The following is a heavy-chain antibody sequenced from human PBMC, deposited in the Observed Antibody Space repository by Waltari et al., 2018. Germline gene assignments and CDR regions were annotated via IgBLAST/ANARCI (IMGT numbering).Heavy chain of an antibody. CDR2: IYHSGST. V-gene: IGHV4-38-2*02. CDR3: ARVLSPIVGVNWFDP. D-gene: IGHD3-10*01. CDR1: GYSISSGYY. Sequence: QVQLQESGPGLVKPSETLSITCTVSGYSISSGYYWGWIRPPPGKGLEWIGSIYHSGSTYYNPSLKSRVTISVDTSKNQFSLKLSSVTAADTAVYYCARVLSPIVGVNWFDPWGQGTLVTVSS. J-gene: IGHJ5*02.